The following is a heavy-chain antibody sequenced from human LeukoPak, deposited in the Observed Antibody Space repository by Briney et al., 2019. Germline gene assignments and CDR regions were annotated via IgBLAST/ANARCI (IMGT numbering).Heavy chain of an antibody. CDR3: SRSYSERSYYFDC. CDR1: GGSIRSSTYS. D-gene: IGHD1-26*01. V-gene: IGHV4-39*07. Sequence: PSETLSLTCTVSGGSIRSSTYSWGWIRQPPGKGLEWIGSIFYSGSTYYNPSLKSRVTISVDTSKNQFSLKLSSVTAADTAVYYCSRSYSERSYYFDCWGQGTLVTVSS. CDR2: IFYSGST. J-gene: IGHJ4*02.